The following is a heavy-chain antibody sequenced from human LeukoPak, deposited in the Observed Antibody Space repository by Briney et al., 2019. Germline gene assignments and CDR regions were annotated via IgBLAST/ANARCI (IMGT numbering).Heavy chain of an antibody. CDR2: INGNSGST. CDR1: GYTFTAYY. Sequence: ASAKVSCKTSGYTFTAYYIQWVRQAPGQGLEWMGWINGNSGSTNYAQQFQGRVTMTRDTSIRTAYMELNNLTSDDTAVYYCVRDRYDITGKPFDTWGQGTLVTVSS. CDR3: VRDRYDITGKPFDT. J-gene: IGHJ4*02. V-gene: IGHV1-2*02. D-gene: IGHD1-20*01.